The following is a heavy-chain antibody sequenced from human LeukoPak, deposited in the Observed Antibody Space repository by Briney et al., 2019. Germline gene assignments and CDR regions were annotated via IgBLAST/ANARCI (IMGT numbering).Heavy chain of an antibody. D-gene: IGHD6-6*01. CDR3: ARDRSSSSSHYYYYYGMDV. V-gene: IGHV3-48*04. CDR2: ISSSSSTI. CDR1: GFTFSSYS. J-gene: IGHJ6*02. Sequence: PGGSLRLSCAASGFTFSSYSMNWVRQAPGKGLEWVSYISSSSSTIYYADSVKGRFTISRDNAKNSLYLQMNSLRAEDTAVYYCARDRSSSSSHYYYYYGMDVWGQGTTVTVSS.